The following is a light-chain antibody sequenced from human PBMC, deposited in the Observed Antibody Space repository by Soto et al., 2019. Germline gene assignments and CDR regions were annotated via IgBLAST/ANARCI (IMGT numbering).Light chain of an antibody. J-gene: IGKJ2*01. Sequence: DIVMTQSPATLSVAPGERVTFSCRASQGVSRKLAWYQHKPGQAPRLLISGASNGATGIPARFSGSGSGTEFTLTISSLQSEDCAIYYCQQLNSHPRTFGQGTKLEIK. CDR2: GAS. CDR1: QGVSRK. CDR3: QQLNSHPRT. V-gene: IGKV3-15*01.